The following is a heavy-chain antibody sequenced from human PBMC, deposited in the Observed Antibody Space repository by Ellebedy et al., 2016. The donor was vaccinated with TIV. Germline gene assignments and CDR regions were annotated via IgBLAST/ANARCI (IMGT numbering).Heavy chain of an antibody. J-gene: IGHJ4*02. CDR3: ARDLSTYYYDSSGYYVRGGY. Sequence: AASVKVSCKASGYTFTSYGISWVRQAPGQGLEWMGWISAYNGNTNYAQKLQGRVTMTTDTSTSTAYMELRSLRSDDTAVYYCARDLSTYYYDSSGYYVRGGYWGQGTLVTVSS. CDR1: GYTFTSYG. CDR2: ISAYNGNT. D-gene: IGHD3-22*01. V-gene: IGHV1-18*01.